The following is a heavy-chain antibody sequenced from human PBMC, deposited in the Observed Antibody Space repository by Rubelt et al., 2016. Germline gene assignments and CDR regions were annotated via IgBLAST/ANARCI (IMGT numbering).Heavy chain of an antibody. CDR2: IFHSGST. CDR3: ARALFSRSYSSGWLYFDS. V-gene: IGHV4-4*02. D-gene: IGHD6-19*01. J-gene: IGHJ4*02. Sequence: GGSISSNNWWTWLRQPPGKGLEWIGEIFHSGSTTYNPSLKRRVTISVDRSKNQFSLKVNSVTAADTAVYYCARALFSRSYSSGWLYFDSWGQGTLVTVSS. CDR1: GGSISSNNW.